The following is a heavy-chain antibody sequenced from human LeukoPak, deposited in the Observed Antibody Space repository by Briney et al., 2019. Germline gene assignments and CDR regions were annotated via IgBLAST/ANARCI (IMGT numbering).Heavy chain of an antibody. J-gene: IGHJ4*02. CDR3: ARRSITMVRGVISDYFDY. CDR2: IYPGDSDT. CDR1: GYSFTSYW. Sequence: GESLKISCKGSGYSFTSYWIGWVRQMPGKGLEWMGIIYPGDSDTRYSPSFQGQVTISADKSISTAYLQWSSLKASDTAMYYCARRSITMVRGVISDYFDYWGQGTLVTVFS. D-gene: IGHD3-10*01. V-gene: IGHV5-51*01.